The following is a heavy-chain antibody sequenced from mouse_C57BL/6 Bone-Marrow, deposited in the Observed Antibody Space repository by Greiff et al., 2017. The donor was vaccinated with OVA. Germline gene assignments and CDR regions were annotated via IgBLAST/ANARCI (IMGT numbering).Heavy chain of an antibody. CDR2: INPGSGGT. Sequence: QVQLQQSGAELVRPGTSVKVSCKASGYAFTNYLIEWVKQRPGQGLEWIGVINPGSGGTNYNEKFKGKATLTADKSSSTAYMQLSSLTSEDSAVYFCARECAYWGQGTLVTVSA. CDR3: ARECAY. V-gene: IGHV1-54*01. CDR1: GYAFTNYL. J-gene: IGHJ3*01.